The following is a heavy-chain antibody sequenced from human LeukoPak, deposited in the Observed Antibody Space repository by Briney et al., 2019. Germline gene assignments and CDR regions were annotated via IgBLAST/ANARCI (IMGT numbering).Heavy chain of an antibody. CDR2: IIPIFGTA. CDR3: ARSVMVRGRYYYYYGMDV. J-gene: IGHJ6*02. Sequence: SVKVSCKASGYTFTSYDINWVRQAPGQGLEWMGGIIPIFGTANYAQKFQGRVTITADESTSTAYMELSSLRSEDTAVYYCARSVMVRGRYYYYYGMDVWGQGTTVTVSS. D-gene: IGHD3-10*01. V-gene: IGHV1-69*13. CDR1: GYTFTSYD.